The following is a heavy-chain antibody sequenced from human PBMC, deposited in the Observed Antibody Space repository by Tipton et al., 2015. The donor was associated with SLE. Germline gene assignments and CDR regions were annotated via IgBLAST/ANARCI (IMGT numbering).Heavy chain of an antibody. CDR1: GGSINGGSFY. D-gene: IGHD3-22*01. CDR2: ISHSGST. Sequence: TLSLTCTVSGGSINGGSFYWSWIRQPPGKGLEWMGYISHSGSTNYNPALKSRVTISVDTSKNQFSLKLSSVTAADTAVYYCARDTYYDRTGHFDLWGQGALVTVSS. J-gene: IGHJ4*02. V-gene: IGHV4-61*01. CDR3: ARDTYYDRTGHFDL.